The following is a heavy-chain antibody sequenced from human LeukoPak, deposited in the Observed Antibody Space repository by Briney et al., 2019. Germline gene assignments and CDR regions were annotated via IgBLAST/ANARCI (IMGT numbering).Heavy chain of an antibody. CDR2: ISSSSTTI. D-gene: IGHD6-13*01. CDR1: GFTFSSYS. CDR3: ARGIAAARIYYYYMDV. J-gene: IGHJ6*03. Sequence: PGRSLRLSCAASGFTFSSYSMSWVRQAPGKGLEWVSYISSSSTTIYNADSVKGRFTISRDNAKNSLYLQMNSLRAEDTAVYYCARGIAAARIYYYYMDVWGKGTTVTVSS. V-gene: IGHV3-48*01.